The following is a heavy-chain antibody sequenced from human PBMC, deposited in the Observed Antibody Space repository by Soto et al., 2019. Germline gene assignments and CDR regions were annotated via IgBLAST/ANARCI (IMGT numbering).Heavy chain of an antibody. CDR2: IYWDDDK. Sequence: QITLKESGPTLVKPTQTLTLTCTFSGFSLSTSGVGVGWIRQPPGKALEWLALIYWDDDKRYSPSLKSRLTITKDPTKNQVVLTMTNMDPVDTATYYCARTSYNCGSEAGCHWGQGTLVTVSS. D-gene: IGHD3-10*01. J-gene: IGHJ4*02. CDR3: ARTSYNCGSEAGCH. V-gene: IGHV2-5*02. CDR1: GFSLSTSGVG.